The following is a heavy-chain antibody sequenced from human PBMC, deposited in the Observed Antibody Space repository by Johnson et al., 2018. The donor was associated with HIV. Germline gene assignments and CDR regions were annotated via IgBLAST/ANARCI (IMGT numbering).Heavy chain of an antibody. CDR1: GFTFSSYA. CDR3: ARVQWLILDAFDI. J-gene: IGHJ3*02. V-gene: IGHV3-30-3*01. D-gene: IGHD6-19*01. Sequence: QVQLVESGGGVVQPGRSLRLSCAASGFTFSSYAMHWVRQAPGKGLEWVAVISYDGSNKYYADSVKGRFTISRDNSKNTLYVQMNSLRDEDTAVYYCARVQWLILDAFDIWGQGTMVTVSS. CDR2: ISYDGSNK.